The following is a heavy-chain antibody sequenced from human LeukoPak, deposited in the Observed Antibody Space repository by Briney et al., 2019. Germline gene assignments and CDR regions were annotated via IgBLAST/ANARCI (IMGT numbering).Heavy chain of an antibody. CDR2: INPNSGGT. CDR1: GYTFTGYY. J-gene: IGHJ6*02. D-gene: IGHD5-18*01. V-gene: IGHV1-2*02. Sequence: ASAKVSCKASGYTFTGYYMHWVRQAPGQGLEWMGWINPNSGGTNYAQKFQGRVTMTRDTSISTAYMELSRLRSDDTAVYYCASLGYSYGYFYYYGMDVWGQGTTVTVSS. CDR3: ASLGYSYGYFYYYGMDV.